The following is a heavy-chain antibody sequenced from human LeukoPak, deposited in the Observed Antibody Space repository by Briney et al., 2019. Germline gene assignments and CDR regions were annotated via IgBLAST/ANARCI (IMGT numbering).Heavy chain of an antibody. CDR2: ISGGGGST. D-gene: IGHD4-23*01. CDR3: AKDESVYGGNSDIDY. J-gene: IGHJ4*02. V-gene: IGHV3-23*01. CDR1: GFTFSRHA. Sequence: GGSLRLSCAASGFTFSRHAMSWVRQAPGEGLEWVSVISGGGGSTYYADSVKGRFTISRDNSKNTLYLQMNSLRVEDTAIYYCAKDESVYGGNSDIDYWGQGTLVTVSS.